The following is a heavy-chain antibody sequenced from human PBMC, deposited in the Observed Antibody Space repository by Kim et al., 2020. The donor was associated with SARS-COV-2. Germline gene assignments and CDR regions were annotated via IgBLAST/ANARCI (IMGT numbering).Heavy chain of an antibody. CDR3: ACPRRGYSGYVGLLDY. Sequence: GGSLRLSCAASGFTFSSYGMHWVRQAPGKGLEWVAVISYDGSNKYYADSVKGRFTISRDNSKNTLYLQMNSLRAEDTAVYYCACPRRGYSGYVGLLDYWG. V-gene: IGHV3-30*03. D-gene: IGHD5-12*01. CDR2: ISYDGSNK. J-gene: IGHJ4*01. CDR1: GFTFSSYG.